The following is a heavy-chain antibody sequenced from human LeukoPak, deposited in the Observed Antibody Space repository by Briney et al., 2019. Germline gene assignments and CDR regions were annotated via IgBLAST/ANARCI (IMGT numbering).Heavy chain of an antibody. CDR1: GVSFSTTW. D-gene: IGHD3-16*01. CDR2: VSNDGSRT. CDR3: ATDGAYGLTH. V-gene: IGHV3-74*01. J-gene: IGHJ4*02. Sequence: AGSLRLSCAASGVSFSTTWMHWVRQAPGQGLMWVSHVSNDGSRTYADSVKGRFIVSRENNKDMVYLQMSSLRAEDTAVYYCATDGAYGLTHWGQGTLVTVSS.